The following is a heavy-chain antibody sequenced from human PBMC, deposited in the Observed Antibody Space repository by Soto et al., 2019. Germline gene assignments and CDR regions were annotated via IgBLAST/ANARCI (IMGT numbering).Heavy chain of an antibody. V-gene: IGHV3-7*03. Sequence: GGSLRLSCAASGFTFSSYWMSWVRQAPGKGLEWVANIKQDGSEKYSVVSVKGRFTISRDNAKNSLYLQMNSLRAEDALLYYRQREDYDDKSAILDYWGQGPLVTVSS. CDR2: IKQDGSEK. CDR3: QREDYDDKSAILDY. D-gene: IGHD4-17*01. CDR1: GFTFSSYW. J-gene: IGHJ4*02.